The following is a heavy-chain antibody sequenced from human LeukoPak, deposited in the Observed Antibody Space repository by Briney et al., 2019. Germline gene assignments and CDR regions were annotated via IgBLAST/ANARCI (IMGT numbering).Heavy chain of an antibody. CDR3: ARAVPRYSSGWYGFYYYYGMDV. CDR1: GGSFSGYY. V-gene: IGHV4-34*01. J-gene: IGHJ6*02. Sequence: PSETLSLTCAVYGGSFSGYYWSWIRQPPGKGLEWIGEINHSGSTNYNPSLKSRVTISVDSSKNQFPLKLSSVTAADTAVYYCARAVPRYSSGWYGFYYYYGMDVWGQGTTVTVSS. D-gene: IGHD6-19*01. CDR2: INHSGST.